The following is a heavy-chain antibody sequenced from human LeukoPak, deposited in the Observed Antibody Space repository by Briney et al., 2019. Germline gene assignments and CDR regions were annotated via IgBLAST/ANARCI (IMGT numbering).Heavy chain of an antibody. D-gene: IGHD6-13*01. J-gene: IGHJ6*04. Sequence: PGGSLRLSCAASGFTYSDYYMSWIRQAPGKGLEWVSSISSSSSYIYYADSVKGRFTISRDNAKNSLYLQMNSLRAEDTAVYYCARSIAAAGTMDVWGKGTTVTVSS. V-gene: IGHV3-11*06. CDR3: ARSIAAAGTMDV. CDR2: ISSSSSYI. CDR1: GFTYSDYY.